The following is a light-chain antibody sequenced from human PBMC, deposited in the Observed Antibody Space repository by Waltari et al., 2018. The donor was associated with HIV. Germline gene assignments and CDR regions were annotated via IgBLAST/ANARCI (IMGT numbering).Light chain of an antibody. Sequence: DIVMTQSPDSLAVSLGERATINCKSSQSVLYSSNNKNYLAWYQQKPGQPPELLIYWASTRESGVADRFSGSGSATDFTLTISSLQAEDVAVYYCQQYYSTPLTFGGGTQVEIK. V-gene: IGKV4-1*01. CDR2: WAS. CDR3: QQYYSTPLT. J-gene: IGKJ4*01. CDR1: QSVLYSSNNKNY.